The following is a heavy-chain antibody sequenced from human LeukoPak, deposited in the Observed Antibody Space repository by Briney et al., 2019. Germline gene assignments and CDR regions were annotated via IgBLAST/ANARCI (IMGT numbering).Heavy chain of an antibody. CDR1: GGSINNFH. V-gene: IGHV4-4*07. Sequence: SETLSLTCTVSGGSINNFHWNWLRRPAGKGLEWIGHIYSSGDTDYSPSLKSRVTISLDTSKNQFSLNLNSVTAADTAVYYCARGSFAFAPWGQGTLVTVSS. CDR3: ARGSFAFAP. J-gene: IGHJ5*02. CDR2: IYSSGDT.